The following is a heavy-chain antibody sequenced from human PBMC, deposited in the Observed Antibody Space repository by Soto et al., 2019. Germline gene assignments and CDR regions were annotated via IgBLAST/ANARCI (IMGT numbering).Heavy chain of an antibody. CDR1: GGSINNYY. CDR2: IYYSGST. Sequence: SETLSLTCTVSGGSINNYYWGWIRQPPGKGLEWIGYIYYSGSTNYNPSLKSRVTISLDTSKNQFSLRLTSVTAADTAVCYCARLALLGELPVWGQGTLVTVSS. J-gene: IGHJ4*02. D-gene: IGHD3-16*01. V-gene: IGHV4-59*08. CDR3: ARLALLGELPV.